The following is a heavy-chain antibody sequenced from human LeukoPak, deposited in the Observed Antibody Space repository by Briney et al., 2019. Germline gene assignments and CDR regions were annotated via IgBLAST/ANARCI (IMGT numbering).Heavy chain of an antibody. D-gene: IGHD3-10*01. CDR1: GFTFDTYA. Sequence: GGSLRLSCAASGFTFDTYAMSWVRQAPGRGLEWVSTIGNTETYYADSVKGRFTISRDNRQNTVYLQMTSLRAEDTAVYFCAKDTIRGNGIYDAFDIWGQGTRVTVSS. J-gene: IGHJ3*02. CDR3: AKDTIRGNGIYDAFDI. CDR2: IGNTET. V-gene: IGHV3-23*01.